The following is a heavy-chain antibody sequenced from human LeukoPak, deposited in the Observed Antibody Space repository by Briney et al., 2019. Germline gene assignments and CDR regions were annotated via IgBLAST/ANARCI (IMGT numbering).Heavy chain of an antibody. D-gene: IGHD3-22*01. Sequence: PSETLSLTCTVSGGSISSYYWSWIRQPPGKGLEWIGYIYYSGSTNYNPSLTSRGTISVDTSKNQFSLKLSSVTAADTAVYYCARRARSSGYYYFDYWGQGTLVTVSS. CDR3: ARRARSSGYYYFDY. CDR1: GGSISSYY. J-gene: IGHJ4*02. CDR2: IYYSGST. V-gene: IGHV4-59*01.